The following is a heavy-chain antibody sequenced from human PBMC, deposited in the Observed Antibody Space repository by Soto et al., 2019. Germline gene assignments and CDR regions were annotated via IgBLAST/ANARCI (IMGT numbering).Heavy chain of an antibody. V-gene: IGHV3-30*04. D-gene: IGHD6-19*01. CDR1: GFTFSSYS. Sequence: WSLRLSCAASGFTFSSYSFHWVRQAPGKGLEWVAVISYDGNKKYYEDSVKGRFSISRDTSKNTLYLQMSSLRAEDTAVYYCARSVAVAALDSWGQGLLVTVSS. CDR3: ARSVAVAALDS. J-gene: IGHJ4*02. CDR2: ISYDGNKK.